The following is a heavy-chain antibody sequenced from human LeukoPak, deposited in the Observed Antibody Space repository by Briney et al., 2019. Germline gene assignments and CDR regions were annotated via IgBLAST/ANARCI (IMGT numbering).Heavy chain of an antibody. D-gene: IGHD3-22*01. CDR3: AREYYDSSAYNQEAIDY. CDR2: INPNSGGT. CDR1: GYTFTGYY. Sequence: ASVKVSCKASGYTFTGYYMHWVRQAPGQGLEWLGWINPNSGGTNYARKFQGRVTMTRDTSISTAYMELSRLRSDDTAVYYCAREYYDSSAYNQEAIDYWGQGTLVTVSS. J-gene: IGHJ4*02. V-gene: IGHV1-2*02.